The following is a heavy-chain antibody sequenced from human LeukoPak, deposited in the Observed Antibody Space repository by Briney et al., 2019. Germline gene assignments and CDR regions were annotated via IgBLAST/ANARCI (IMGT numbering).Heavy chain of an antibody. CDR3: AKDTYNWNQFDY. CDR1: GFTFSSYA. J-gene: IGHJ4*02. CDR2: ISGSGGST. D-gene: IGHD1-20*01. V-gene: IGHV3-23*01. Sequence: PGGSLRLSCAASGFTFSSYAMSWVRQAPGKGLEWVSAISGSGGSTYYADSVKGRFTISRDNSKNTLYPQMNSLRAEDTAVYYCAKDTYNWNQFDYWGQGTLVTVSS.